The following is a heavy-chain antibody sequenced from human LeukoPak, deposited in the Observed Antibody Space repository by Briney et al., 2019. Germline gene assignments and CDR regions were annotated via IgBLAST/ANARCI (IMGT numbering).Heavy chain of an antibody. CDR3: ARDAGGGFDY. Sequence: GGSLRLSCVASGFTFSRYWMVWVRQAPGKGLEWVASIQENGRGKYYLDSVKGRFSISKDNAKSSVSLQMNSLGVRDMAVYYCARDAGGGFDYWGQGTRVTVSS. D-gene: IGHD2-8*02. V-gene: IGHV3-7*01. J-gene: IGHJ4*02. CDR1: GFTFSRYW. CDR2: IQENGRGK.